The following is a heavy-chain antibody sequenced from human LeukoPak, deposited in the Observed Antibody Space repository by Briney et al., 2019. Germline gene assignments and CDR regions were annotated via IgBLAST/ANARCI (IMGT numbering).Heavy chain of an antibody. Sequence: SDTLSLTCAVYGGPFSGHYWNWIRQPPGKGLEWIGEINQSGSTNYNPSLKSRVTMSLDTSNSQFSLKLSSVTAADTAVYYCARDSGTTGEVKFDPWGQGTLVTVSS. D-gene: IGHD3-10*01. CDR1: GGPFSGHY. CDR3: ARDSGTTGEVKFDP. V-gene: IGHV4-34*01. CDR2: INQSGST. J-gene: IGHJ5*02.